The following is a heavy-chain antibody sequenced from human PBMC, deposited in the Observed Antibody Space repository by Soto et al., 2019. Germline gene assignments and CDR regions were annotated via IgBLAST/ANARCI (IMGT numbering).Heavy chain of an antibody. D-gene: IGHD1-26*01. J-gene: IGHJ4*02. CDR3: AHRPLVGAAI. CDR1: GGSISNSNW. CDR2: YYHTGST. V-gene: IGHV4-4*02. Sequence: QVQLQESGPGLVKPSGTLSLTCGVFGGSISNSNWWTWVRQPPGEGLVWIGEYYHTGSTNYNSSLVSRVTISPDNPNNQSSLKLSSVTAADTAVDYCAHRPLVGAAIWGQGTLVTVSS.